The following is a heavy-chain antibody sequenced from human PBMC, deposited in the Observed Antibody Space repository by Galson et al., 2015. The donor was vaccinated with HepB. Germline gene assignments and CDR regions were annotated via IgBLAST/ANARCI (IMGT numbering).Heavy chain of an antibody. CDR2: ISFDGNKK. J-gene: IGHJ6*02. V-gene: IGHV3-30-3*01. Sequence: SLRLSCAASGFSFNNYALHWVRRAPGKGLEWVAIISFDGNKKYYADSVKGRFTISRDSSDNTLDLHMNSLRPEDTAVYYCARDQFPYGDPDYYFYALDVWGQGTTVTVSS. CDR1: GFSFNNYA. CDR3: ARDQFPYGDPDYYFYALDV. D-gene: IGHD4-17*01.